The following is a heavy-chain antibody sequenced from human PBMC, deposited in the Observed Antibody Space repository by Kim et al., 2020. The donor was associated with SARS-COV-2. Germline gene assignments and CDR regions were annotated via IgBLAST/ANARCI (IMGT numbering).Heavy chain of an antibody. CDR3: AKMALTRFLGSSYLHFDL. V-gene: IGHV1-2*06. D-gene: IGHD3-9*01. CDR2: DNPNSGRT. Sequence: ASVKVSCNASGYTFTGYYMHWVRQAPGQGLEWMGRDNPNSGRTNSAQNFQGRVTMTTDTPITTAYMELSRLGSDDTAVYYCAKMALTRFLGSSYLHFDLWGHGTLVTVSS. J-gene: IGHJ2*01. CDR1: GYTFTGYY.